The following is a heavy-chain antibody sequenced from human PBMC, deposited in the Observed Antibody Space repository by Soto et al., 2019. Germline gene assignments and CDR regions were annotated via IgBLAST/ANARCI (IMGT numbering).Heavy chain of an antibody. J-gene: IGHJ3*02. D-gene: IGHD4-17*01. CDR1: GGTFSSYA. CDR2: IIPIFGTA. Sequence: QVQLVQSGAEVKKPGSSVKVSYKASGGTFSSYAISWVRQAPGQGLEWMGGIIPIFGTANYAQKFQGRVTITADESTSTAYMELSSLRSEDTAVYYCAQLAQMTTVTPGAAFDIWGQGTMVTVSS. V-gene: IGHV1-69*12. CDR3: AQLAQMTTVTPGAAFDI.